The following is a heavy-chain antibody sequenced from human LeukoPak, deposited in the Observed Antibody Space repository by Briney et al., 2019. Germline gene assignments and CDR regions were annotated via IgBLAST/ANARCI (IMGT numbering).Heavy chain of an antibody. J-gene: IGHJ6*02. CDR1: GFTFSSYA. CDR2: ISGSGGST. V-gene: IGHV3-23*01. CDR3: AKDNDPPGIYYYYGMDV. D-gene: IGHD3-10*01. Sequence: PGASLRLSCAASGFTFSSYAMSWVRQAPGKGLEWVSAISGSGGSTYYADSVKGLFTISRDNSKNTLYLQMNSLRAEDTAVYYCAKDNDPPGIYYYYGMDVWGQGTTVTVSS.